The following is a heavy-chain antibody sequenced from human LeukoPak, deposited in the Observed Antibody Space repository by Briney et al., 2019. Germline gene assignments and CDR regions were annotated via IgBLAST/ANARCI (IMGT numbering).Heavy chain of an antibody. D-gene: IGHD6-19*01. Sequence: PGRSLRLSCAASGFTFSSYAMHWVRQAPGKGLEWVAVTSNDGINKYYSDSVKGRLTMSRDNSKNTLYLQKDSLRAEDTAVYYCARDKVSTKGYSSGWSFDYWGQGTLVTVSS. CDR3: ARDKVSTKGYSSGWSFDY. V-gene: IGHV3-30*04. CDR2: TSNDGINK. J-gene: IGHJ4*02. CDR1: GFTFSSYA.